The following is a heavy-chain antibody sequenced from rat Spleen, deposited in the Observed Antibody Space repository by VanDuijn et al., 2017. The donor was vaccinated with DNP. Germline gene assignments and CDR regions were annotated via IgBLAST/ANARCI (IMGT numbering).Heavy chain of an antibody. CDR2: INMESGDT. V-gene: IGHV1-43*01. Sequence: QVQLQQSGAELAKPGSSVKISCKASGYTFTSYYISWIKQTTGQGLEYIAYINMESGDTNYNEKFWGKATLTVDRSSSTAFIQLSSLTPDDSAVYYCATRYWFAYWGQGTLVTVSS. J-gene: IGHJ3*01. CDR3: ATRYWFAY. CDR1: GYTFTSYY.